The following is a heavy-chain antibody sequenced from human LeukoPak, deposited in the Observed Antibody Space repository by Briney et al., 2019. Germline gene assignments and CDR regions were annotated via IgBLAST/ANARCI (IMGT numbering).Heavy chain of an antibody. J-gene: IGHJ4*02. CDR2: INHSGST. Sequence: PSETLSLTCAVYGGSFSGYYWSWIRQPPGKGLEWIGEINHSGSTNYNPSLKSRVTISVDTSKNQFSLKLSSVTAADTAVYYCARGRAAASGDYWGQGTLVTVSS. V-gene: IGHV4-34*01. CDR1: GGSFSGYY. CDR3: ARGRAAASGDY. D-gene: IGHD2-2*01.